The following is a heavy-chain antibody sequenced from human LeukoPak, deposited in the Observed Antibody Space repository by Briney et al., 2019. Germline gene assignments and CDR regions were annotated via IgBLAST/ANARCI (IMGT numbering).Heavy chain of an antibody. CDR3: AKDSYASGRPLHTFDV. D-gene: IGHD3-10*01. Sequence: GESLRLSCAASGFTFAIHAMTWVRQAPGKGLEWVSGISGDGASTHYAESAKGQFTISRDNSQNTLLLQMNSLRVEDTAIYYCAKDSYASGRPLHTFDVWGQGTMVTVSS. CDR1: GFTFAIHA. J-gene: IGHJ3*01. CDR2: ISGDGAST. V-gene: IGHV3-23*01.